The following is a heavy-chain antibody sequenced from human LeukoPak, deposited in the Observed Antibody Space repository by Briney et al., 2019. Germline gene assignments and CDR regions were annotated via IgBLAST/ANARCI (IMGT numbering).Heavy chain of an antibody. V-gene: IGHV3-33*06. Sequence: GGSLRLSCAASGFTFSSYGMHWVRQAPGKGLEWVAVIWYDGSNKYYADSVKGRFTISRDNSKNTLYLQMNSLRAEDTAVYYCAKSRYCSSTSCLYFDYWGQGTLVTVSS. D-gene: IGHD2-2*01. CDR3: AKSRYCSSTSCLYFDY. J-gene: IGHJ4*02. CDR2: IWYDGSNK. CDR1: GFTFSSYG.